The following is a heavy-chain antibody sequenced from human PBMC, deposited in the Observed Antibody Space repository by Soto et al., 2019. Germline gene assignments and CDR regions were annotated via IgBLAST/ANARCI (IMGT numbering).Heavy chain of an antibody. CDR3: ARTVVVTAIQRYFDN. CDR1: DGASISGGYS. V-gene: IGHV4-30-2*01. Sequence: SLTHPLTCAVADGASISGGYSRSLIQQPPGKGMEWIGYIYHSGSTYYNPYLKSRVTISVDRSKNQFSLKLRSVTAEATAVYYCARTVVVTAIQRYFDNWGQGILVIVFS. CDR2: IYHSGST. J-gene: IGHJ4*02. D-gene: IGHD2-21*02.